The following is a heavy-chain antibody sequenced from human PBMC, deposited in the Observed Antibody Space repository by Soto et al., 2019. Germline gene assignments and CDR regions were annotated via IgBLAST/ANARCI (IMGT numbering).Heavy chain of an antibody. J-gene: IGHJ4*02. CDR3: AKASTTVIPFGY. V-gene: IGHV3-30*18. Sequence: QVQLVESGGGVVQPGRSLRLSCAASGFTFSSYGMHWVRQAPGKGLEWVAVISYDGSNKYYADSVKGRFTISRDNSKNTLYLQMNSLRAEDTAVYYCAKASTTVIPFGYWGQGTLVTVSS. CDR2: ISYDGSNK. D-gene: IGHD4-17*01. CDR1: GFTFSSYG.